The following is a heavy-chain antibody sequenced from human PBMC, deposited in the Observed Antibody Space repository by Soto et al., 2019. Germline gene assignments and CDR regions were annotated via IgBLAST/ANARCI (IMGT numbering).Heavy chain of an antibody. D-gene: IGHD3-10*01. J-gene: IGHJ6*02. CDR1: GCTFSSYA. V-gene: IGHV1-69*13. Sequence: SVKVSCKSSGCTFSSYAISCVRQAPGQGLEWMGGIIPIFGTANYAQKFQGRVTITADESTSTAYMELSSLRSEDTAVYYCAREGYGSGSSPSDYYYYGMDVWGQGTTVTVSS. CDR2: IIPIFGTA. CDR3: AREGYGSGSSPSDYYYYGMDV.